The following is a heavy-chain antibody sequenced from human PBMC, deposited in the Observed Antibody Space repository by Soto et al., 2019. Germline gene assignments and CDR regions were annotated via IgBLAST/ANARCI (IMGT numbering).Heavy chain of an antibody. CDR1: GYTFTSHY. CDR2: INPSGGRA. J-gene: IGHJ5*02. CDR3: ARCRASPYAVLQT. D-gene: IGHD2-8*01. Sequence: QVQLVQSGAEVKKPGASVKVSCKASGYTFTSHYIHWVRQAPGQGFEWMAMINPSGGRADYAPQFPRRVTRTSDTSTSTVYMELSSLRSEDPAVYYCARCRASPYAVLQTWGQGTLVTVSS. V-gene: IGHV1-46*01.